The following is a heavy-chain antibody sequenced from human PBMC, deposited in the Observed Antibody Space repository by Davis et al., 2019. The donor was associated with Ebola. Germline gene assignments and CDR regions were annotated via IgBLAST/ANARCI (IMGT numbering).Heavy chain of an antibody. CDR2: ISYDGSNK. J-gene: IGHJ4*02. Sequence: PGGSLRLSCAASGFTFSSYGMHWVRQAPGKGLEWVAVISYDGSNKYYADSVKGRFTISRDNAKNTLYLQMNSLRAEDTAVYYCAKVFRPAVYWGQGTLVTVSS. CDR1: GFTFSSYG. D-gene: IGHD2/OR15-2a*01. CDR3: AKVFRPAVY. V-gene: IGHV3-30*18.